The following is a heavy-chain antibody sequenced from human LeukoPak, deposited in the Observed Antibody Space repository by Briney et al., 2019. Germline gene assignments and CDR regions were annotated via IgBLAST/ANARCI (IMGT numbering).Heavy chain of an antibody. CDR2: INHSGST. V-gene: IGHV4-34*01. CDR3: ARGLVPEEVVAAARTLKWYFDL. D-gene: IGHD2-15*01. CDR1: GGSFSGYY. J-gene: IGHJ2*01. Sequence: SETLSLTCAVYGGSFSGYYWSWIRQPPGKGLEWIGEINHSGSTNYNPSLKSRVTISVDTSKNQFSLKLSSVTAADTAVYYCARGLVPEEVVAAARTLKWYFDLWGRGTLVTVSS.